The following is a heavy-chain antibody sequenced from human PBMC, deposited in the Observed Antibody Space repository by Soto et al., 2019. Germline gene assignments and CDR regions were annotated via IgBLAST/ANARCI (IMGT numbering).Heavy chain of an antibody. D-gene: IGHD3-3*01. Sequence: QVQLVQSGAEVKKSGSSVKGSCRASGGTSSNFVITWVRQVPGEGREWLGASLPMFGAVKYAQKFQDRRIITADRYTQTGPMALGSLSSEDTDVYYSARPTRSGYDRGDSDYHRMDVWGHGNTVPVS. J-gene: IGHJ6*02. CDR1: GGTSSNFV. V-gene: IGHV1-69*06. CDR2: SLPMFGAV. CDR3: ARPTRSGYDRGDSDYHRMDV.